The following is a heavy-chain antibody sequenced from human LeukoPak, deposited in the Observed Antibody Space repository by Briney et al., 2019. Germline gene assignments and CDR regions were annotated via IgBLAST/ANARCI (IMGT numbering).Heavy chain of an antibody. J-gene: IGHJ1*01. CDR2: IYYSGST. V-gene: IGHV4-39*01. CDR3: ARHELLMGYGDHATYFQH. CDR1: GGSISSSSYY. Sequence: PSETLSLTCTVSGGSISSSSYYWGWIRQPPGKGLEWIGSIYYSGSTYYNPSLKSRVTISVDTSKNQFSLKLSSVTAADTAVYYCARHELLMGYGDHATYFQHWGQGTLVTVSS. D-gene: IGHD4-17*01.